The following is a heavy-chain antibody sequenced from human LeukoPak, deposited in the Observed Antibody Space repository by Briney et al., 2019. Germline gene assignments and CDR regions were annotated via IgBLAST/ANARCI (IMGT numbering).Heavy chain of an antibody. CDR1: GFTFSNYN. CDR2: ITISTGTI. V-gene: IGHV3-48*01. CDR3: AKGTSTYSSGSFDY. J-gene: IGHJ4*02. D-gene: IGHD6-19*01. Sequence: GGSLRLSCAASGFTFSNYNMHWVRQAPGKGLEWLSYITISTGTIYYADSVKGRFTISRDNSKNTLYLQMNSLRAEDTAVYYCAKGTSTYSSGSFDYWGRGTLVTVSS.